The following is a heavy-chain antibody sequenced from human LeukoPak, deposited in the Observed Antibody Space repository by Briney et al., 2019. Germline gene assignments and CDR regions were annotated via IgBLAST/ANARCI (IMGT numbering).Heavy chain of an antibody. CDR3: ASAWSYYGSGSLGYFDY. CDR2: IYNSGST. J-gene: IGHJ4*02. D-gene: IGHD3-10*01. V-gene: IGHV4-61*02. CDR1: VGSISSSSYY. Sequence: PSETLSLTCTVSVGSISSSSYYWSWIRQPAGKGLEWIGRIYNSGSTNYNPSLKSRVTISVDTSKNQFSLKLSSVTAADTAVYYCASAWSYYGSGSLGYFDYWGQGTLVTVSS.